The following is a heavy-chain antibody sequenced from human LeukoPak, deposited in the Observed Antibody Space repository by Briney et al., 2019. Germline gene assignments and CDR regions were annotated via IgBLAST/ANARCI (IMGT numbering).Heavy chain of an antibody. CDR2: FDPEQGKT. CDR3: ATEGRGANYWYFDL. CDR1: GYSLTELS. Sequence: ASVKVSYTVSGYSLTELSMHWVRQAPGKGLERMGGFDPEQGKTIYAQKFQGRLTLTEDTSTDTVYMDLSSLRSEDTAVYFCATEGRGANYWYFDLWGRGTLVTVSS. V-gene: IGHV1-24*01. J-gene: IGHJ2*01. D-gene: IGHD3-10*01.